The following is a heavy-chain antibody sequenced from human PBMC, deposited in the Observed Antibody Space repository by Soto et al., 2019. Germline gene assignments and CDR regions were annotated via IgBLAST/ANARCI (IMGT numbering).Heavy chain of an antibody. CDR1: GYTFTSFY. CDR2: INPSGTTT. CDR3: ARTQIARHYCSGMEV. V-gene: IGHV1-46*01. J-gene: IGHJ6*02. Sequence: QVQLVQSGAEVKKPGASVKVSCKASGYTFTSFYMHWVRQAPGQGLEWMGIINPSGTTTDYAQKFQGRVTMTRDTSTSTYYVELSSLTSEDTAVYYCARTQIARHYCSGMEVCGQGTAVPVSS.